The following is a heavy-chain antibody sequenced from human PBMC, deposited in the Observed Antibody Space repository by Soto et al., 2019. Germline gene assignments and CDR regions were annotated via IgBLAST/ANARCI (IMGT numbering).Heavy chain of an antibody. CDR3: ARDLGSMAGYAFDI. CDR1: GFTVSSNY. D-gene: IGHD3-10*01. Sequence: PRLSCAASGFTVSSNYMSWVRQAPGKGLEWVSVIYSGGSTYYADSVKGRFTISRDNSKNTLYLQMNSLRAEDTAVYYCARDLGSMAGYAFDIWGQGTMVTVSS. V-gene: IGHV3-53*01. CDR2: IYSGGST. J-gene: IGHJ3*02.